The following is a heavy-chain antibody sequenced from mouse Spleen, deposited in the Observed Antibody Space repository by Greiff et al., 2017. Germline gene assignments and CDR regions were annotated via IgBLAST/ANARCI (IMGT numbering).Heavy chain of an antibody. CDR2: IDPANGNT. CDR3: ARGTGALYFDY. V-gene: IGHV14-3*02. J-gene: IGHJ2*01. CDR1: GFNIKDTY. D-gene: IGHD4-1*01. Sequence: VQLQQSGAELVKPGASVKLSCTASGFNIKDTYMHWVKQRPEQGLEWIGRIDPANGNTKYDPKFQGKATITADTSSNTAYLQLSSLTSEDTAVYYCARGTGALYFDYWGQGTTLTVSS.